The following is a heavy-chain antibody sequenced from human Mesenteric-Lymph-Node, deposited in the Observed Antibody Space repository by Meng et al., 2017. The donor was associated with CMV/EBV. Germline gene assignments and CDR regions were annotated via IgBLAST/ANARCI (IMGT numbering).Heavy chain of an antibody. D-gene: IGHD3-22*01. Sequence: GESLKISCAASGFTVSSHYMSWVRQAPGKGLEWVSVIYSGGSTYYADSVKGRFTISRDNSKNTLYLQMNSLRAEDTAVYYCARDLHHNSSGYDYWGQGTLVTVSS. J-gene: IGHJ4*02. V-gene: IGHV3-53*01. CDR2: IYSGGST. CDR1: GFTVSSHY. CDR3: ARDLHHNSSGYDY.